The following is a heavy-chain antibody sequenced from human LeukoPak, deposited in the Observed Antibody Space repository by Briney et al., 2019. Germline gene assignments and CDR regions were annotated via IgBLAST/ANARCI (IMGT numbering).Heavy chain of an antibody. CDR2: IYYSGST. V-gene: IGHV4-39*01. Sequence: SETLSLTCTVSGGSISSSSYYWGWIRQPPGKGLEWIGSIYYSGSTYYNPSLKSRATLSVDTSKNQFSLKLNSVTAADTAVYYCATSGYGSRYWGQGTLVTVSS. D-gene: IGHD3-10*01. CDR3: ATSGYGSRY. CDR1: GGSISSSSYY. J-gene: IGHJ4*02.